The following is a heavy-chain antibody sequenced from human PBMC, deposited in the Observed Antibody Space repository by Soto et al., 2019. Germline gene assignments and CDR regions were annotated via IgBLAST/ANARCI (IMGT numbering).Heavy chain of an antibody. CDR2: VSIGGST. V-gene: IGHV3-23*01. CDR1: GFTFSSYA. D-gene: IGHD2-15*01. CDR3: AKRRGAGGHFDY. Sequence: DVQLLESGGGLVQPEGSLRLSCAASGFTFSSYAMGWVRQGPGKGLEWVAVVSIGGSTHYEDSVRGRFTISRDNSKNTLSLQMNSLTAEDTAVYFCAKRRGAGGHFDYWGQGALVTGSS. J-gene: IGHJ4*02.